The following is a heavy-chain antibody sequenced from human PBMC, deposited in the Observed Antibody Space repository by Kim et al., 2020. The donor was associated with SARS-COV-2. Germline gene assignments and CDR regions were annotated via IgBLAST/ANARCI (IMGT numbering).Heavy chain of an antibody. CDR3: ARGEWFGDYYYGMDV. Sequence: SETLSLTCTVSGGSISSYYWSWIRQPPGKGLEWIGYIYYSGSTNYNPSLKSRVTISVDTSKNQFSLKLSSVTAADTAVYYCARGEWFGDYYYGMDVWGQG. CDR2: IYYSGST. V-gene: IGHV4-59*13. D-gene: IGHD3-10*01. J-gene: IGHJ6*02. CDR1: GGSISSYY.